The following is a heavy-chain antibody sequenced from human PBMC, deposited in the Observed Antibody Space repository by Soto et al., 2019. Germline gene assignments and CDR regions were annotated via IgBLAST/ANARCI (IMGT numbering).Heavy chain of an antibody. CDR2: INHSGST. Sequence: PSETLSLTCAVYGGSFSGYCWSWIRQPPGKGLEWIGEINHSGSTNYNPSLKSRVTISVDTSKNQFSLKLSSVTAADTAVYYCARVAVTYYDFWSGYYTRRGYYYYYYMDVWGKGTTVTVSS. J-gene: IGHJ6*03. CDR3: ARVAVTYYDFWSGYYTRRGYYYYYYMDV. D-gene: IGHD3-3*01. V-gene: IGHV4-34*01. CDR1: GGSFSGYC.